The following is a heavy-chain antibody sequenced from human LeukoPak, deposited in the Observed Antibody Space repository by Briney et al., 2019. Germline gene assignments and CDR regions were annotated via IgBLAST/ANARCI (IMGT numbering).Heavy chain of an antibody. CDR1: GGSISSGGYY. CDR3: ASCQNYDILTGSIWHYFDY. Sequence: PSETLSLTCTVSGGSISSGGYYWSWIRQHPGKGLEWIGYIYYSGSTYYNPSLKSRVTISVDTSKNQFSLKLSSVAAAATAVSYCASCQNYDILTGSIWHYFDYWGQGTLVTVSS. V-gene: IGHV4-31*03. CDR2: IYYSGST. J-gene: IGHJ4*02. D-gene: IGHD3-9*01.